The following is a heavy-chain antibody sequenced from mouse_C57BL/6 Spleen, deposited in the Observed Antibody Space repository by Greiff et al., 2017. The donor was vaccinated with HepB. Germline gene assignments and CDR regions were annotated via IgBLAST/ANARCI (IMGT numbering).Heavy chain of an antibody. J-gene: IGHJ2*01. V-gene: IGHV1-59*01. CDR2: IDPSDSYT. Sequence: QVQLQQPGAELVRPGTSVKLSCKASGYTFTSYWMHWVKQRPGQGLEWIGVIDPSDSYTNYNQKFKGKATLTVDTSSSTAYMQLSSLTSEDSAVYYCARGGIYNNQTHFDYWGRGTTLTVSS. CDR1: GYTFTSYW. D-gene: IGHD2-5*01. CDR3: ARGGIYNNQTHFDY.